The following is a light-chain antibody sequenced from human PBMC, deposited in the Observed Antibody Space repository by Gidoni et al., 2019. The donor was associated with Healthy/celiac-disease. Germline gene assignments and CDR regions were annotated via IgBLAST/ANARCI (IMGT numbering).Light chain of an antibody. CDR1: SSDVGSYNL. CDR2: EGS. J-gene: IGLJ2*01. V-gene: IGLV2-23*03. Sequence: QSALTQPASMSGPPGQSITISCTGTSSDVGSYNLVSWYQQHPGKAPKLMIYEGSKRPSGVSNRFSGSKSGNTASLTISGLQAEDEADYYCCSYAGSSTLVVFGGGTKLTVL. CDR3: CSYAGSSTLVV.